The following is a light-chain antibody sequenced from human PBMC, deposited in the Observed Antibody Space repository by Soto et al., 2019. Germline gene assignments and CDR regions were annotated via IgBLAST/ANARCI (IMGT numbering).Light chain of an antibody. CDR3: QQYGSSPLYT. CDR1: QSVSSSY. CDR2: GAS. Sequence: ESVLTQSPGTLSLSPGERATLSCRASQSVSSSYLAWYQQKPGQAPRLLIYGASSRATGIPDRFSGSGSGTDFTLNISRLEPEDFAVYYCQQYGSSPLYTFGQGNKLEIK. J-gene: IGKJ2*01. V-gene: IGKV3-20*01.